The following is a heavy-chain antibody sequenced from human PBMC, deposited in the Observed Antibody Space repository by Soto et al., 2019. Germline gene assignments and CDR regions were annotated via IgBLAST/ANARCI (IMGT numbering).Heavy chain of an antibody. V-gene: IGHV4-31*03. J-gene: IGHJ1*01. CDR1: GGSISSGGYY. D-gene: IGHD3-10*01. CDR3: ARGPITMVRGVGHFQH. CDR2: IYYSGST. Sequence: PSETLSLTCTVSGGSISSGGYYWSWIRQHPGKGLEWIGYIYYSGSTYYNPSLKSRVTISVDTSKNQFSLKLSSVTAADTAVYYCARGPITMVRGVGHFQHWGQGTLVTVSS.